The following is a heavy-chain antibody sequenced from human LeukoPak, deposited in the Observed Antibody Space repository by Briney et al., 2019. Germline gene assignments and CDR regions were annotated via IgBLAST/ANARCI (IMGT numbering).Heavy chain of an antibody. Sequence: PSETLSLTCTVSGGSISSYYWGWIRQPPGKGLEWIGSIYHSGSTHYNPSLTSRVTISVDTSKNQFSLKLSSVTAADTAVYYCARAYCTNGVCYYSYFDYWGQGTLVTVSS. CDR3: ARAYCTNGVCYYSYFDY. V-gene: IGHV4-59*08. CDR1: GGSISSYY. CDR2: IYHSGST. D-gene: IGHD2-8*01. J-gene: IGHJ4*02.